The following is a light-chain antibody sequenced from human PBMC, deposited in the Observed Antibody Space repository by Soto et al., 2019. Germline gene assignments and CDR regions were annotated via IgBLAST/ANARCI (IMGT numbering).Light chain of an antibody. J-gene: IGLJ3*02. Sequence: QSALTQPASVSGSPGQSITISCTGTSSDVGGYNYVSWYQQHPGKAPKLMIYEVSNRPSGVSNRFSGSKSGNTASLTISGLQAEDEGFYYCRSYTTSTTPWVFGGGTKLTVL. CDR3: RSYTTSTTPWV. CDR1: SSDVGGYNY. CDR2: EVS. V-gene: IGLV2-14*01.